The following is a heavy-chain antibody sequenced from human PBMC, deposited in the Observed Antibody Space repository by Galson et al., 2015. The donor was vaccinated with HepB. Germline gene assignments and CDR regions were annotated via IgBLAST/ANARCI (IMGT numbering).Heavy chain of an antibody. CDR3: TTDLLTMVRGGKTPYNWFDP. J-gene: IGHJ5*02. Sequence: SLRLSCAASGFTFSSYWMSWVRQAPGKGLEWVGRIKSKTDGGTTDYAAPVKGRFTISRDDSKNTLYLQMNSLKTEDTAVYYCTTDLLTMVRGGKTPYNWFDPWGQGTLVTVSS. V-gene: IGHV3-15*01. D-gene: IGHD3-10*01. CDR1: GFTFSSYW. CDR2: IKSKTDGGTT.